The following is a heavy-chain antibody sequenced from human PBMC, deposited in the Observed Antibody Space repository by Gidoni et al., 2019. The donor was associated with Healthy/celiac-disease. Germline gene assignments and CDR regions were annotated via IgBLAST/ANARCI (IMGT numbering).Heavy chain of an antibody. CDR1: GFTFSSYA. V-gene: IGHV3-23*01. Sequence: EVQLLESGGGLVQPGGSLRLSCASSGFTFSSYAMSWVRQAPGKGLEWVSAIRGSGGSTYYADSVKGRFTISRDNSKNTLYLQMNSLRAEDTAVYYCAIGGDSHYYDRDFDYWGQGTLVTVSS. D-gene: IGHD3-22*01. CDR3: AIGGDSHYYDRDFDY. J-gene: IGHJ4*02. CDR2: IRGSGGST.